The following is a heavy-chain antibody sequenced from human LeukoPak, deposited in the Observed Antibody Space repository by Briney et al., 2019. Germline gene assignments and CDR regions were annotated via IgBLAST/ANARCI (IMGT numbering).Heavy chain of an antibody. CDR2: IIPIFGTA. CDR3: ARDVLDMVWGVDQYYFDY. D-gene: IGHD3-10*01. V-gene: IGHV1-69*13. Sequence: SVTLSCKASGGTFSSYAISWVRQAPGQGLEWMGGIIPIFGTANYAQKFQGRVTITADESTSTAYMELSSLRSEDTAVYYCARDVLDMVWGVDQYYFDYWGQGTLVTVSS. CDR1: GGTFSSYA. J-gene: IGHJ4*02.